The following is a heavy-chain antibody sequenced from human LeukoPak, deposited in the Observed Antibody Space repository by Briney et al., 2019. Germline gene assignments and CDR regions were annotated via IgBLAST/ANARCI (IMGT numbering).Heavy chain of an antibody. CDR3: ACTADYYYGMDV. CDR2: ISSSSSYI. V-gene: IGHV3-21*01. J-gene: IGHJ6*02. D-gene: IGHD5-18*01. Sequence: GGSLRLSCAASGFTFSSYSMNWVRQAPGKGLEWVSSISSSSSYIYYADSVKGRFTISRDNAKNSLYLQMNSLRAEDTAVYYCACTADYYYGMDVWGQGTTVTVSS. CDR1: GFTFSSYS.